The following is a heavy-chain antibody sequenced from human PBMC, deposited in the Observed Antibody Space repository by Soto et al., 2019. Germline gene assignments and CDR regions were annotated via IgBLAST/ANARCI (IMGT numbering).Heavy chain of an antibody. D-gene: IGHD6-6*01. CDR1: GYTFTGYY. Sequence: ASVRVSCKASGYTFTGYYIHWVRQAPVQVLEWMVCINPNSGGTKYAQKFQGWVTMTRDTSISTAYMELIRLRYDHTAVYYCARGEFGAAPHNGMDVLGNGTTVTASS. J-gene: IGHJ6*04. CDR2: INPNSGGT. CDR3: ARGEFGAAPHNGMDV. V-gene: IGHV1-2*04.